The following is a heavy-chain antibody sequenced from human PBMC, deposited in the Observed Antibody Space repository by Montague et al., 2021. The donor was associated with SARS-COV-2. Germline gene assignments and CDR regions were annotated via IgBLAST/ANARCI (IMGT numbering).Heavy chain of an antibody. CDR1: GFTFSSYW. J-gene: IGHJ6*02. CDR2: IKQDGSEK. CDR3: AREGAVAGYYYYYGMDV. Sequence: SLRLSCAASGFTFSSYWMSWVRQAPGKGLEGVANIKQDGSEKYYVDSVKGRFTISRDNAKNSLYLQMNSLRAEDTAVYYCAREGAVAGYYYYYGMDVWGQGTTVTVSS. D-gene: IGHD6-19*01. V-gene: IGHV3-7*01.